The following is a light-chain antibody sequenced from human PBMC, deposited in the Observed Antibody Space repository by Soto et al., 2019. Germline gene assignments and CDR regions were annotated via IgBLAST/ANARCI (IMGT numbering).Light chain of an antibody. J-gene: IGKJ2*01. CDR1: RSLTSNS. Sequence: ENVLTQSPGTLSLSPGERATLSCRASRSLTSNSLAWYQQRPGQAPRVLIYGASTRATGIPDRFSGSGSGKDFTLTVSRLVPDDFAVYYCLQYGSAPYTFGQGTKVEIK. CDR2: GAS. CDR3: LQYGSAPYT. V-gene: IGKV3-20*01.